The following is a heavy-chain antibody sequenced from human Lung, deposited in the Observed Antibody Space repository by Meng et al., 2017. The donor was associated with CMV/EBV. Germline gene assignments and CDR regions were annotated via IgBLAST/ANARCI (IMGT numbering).Heavy chain of an antibody. V-gene: IGHV3-9*01. D-gene: IGHD6-19*01. CDR3: VNDTGARIGVAGTALDH. CDR1: GFKFNDYA. Sequence: SLKISCAASGFKFNDYAMHWVRQVPGKGLEWVSGISWKIGDGYADSVKGRFIISRDNAKNSVYLQMNSVRLEDTALYFCVNDTGARIGVAGTALDHWGQGXLVTVSS. CDR2: ISWKIGD. J-gene: IGHJ4*02.